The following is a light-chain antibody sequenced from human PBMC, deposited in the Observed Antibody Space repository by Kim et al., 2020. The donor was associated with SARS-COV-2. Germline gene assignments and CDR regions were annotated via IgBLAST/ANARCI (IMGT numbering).Light chain of an antibody. CDR2: GNK. J-gene: IGLJ2*01. CDR1: SSHSGAGYY. V-gene: IGLV1-40*01. Sequence: GRGVPISVPGNSSHSGAGYYVPWYQQLPGTAPHLLIYGNKNRPSGVPDRFAGSQSGTSASLAITGLQAADEAHYYCQSFDSSLREVFGGGTQLTVL. CDR3: QSFDSSLREV.